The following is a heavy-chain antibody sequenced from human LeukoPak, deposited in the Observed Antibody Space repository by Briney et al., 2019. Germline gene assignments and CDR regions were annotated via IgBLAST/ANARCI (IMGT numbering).Heavy chain of an antibody. Sequence: KPSETLSLTCAVYGGSFSGYYWSWIRQPPGKGLEWIGEINHSGSTNYNPSLNSRVTISVDTSKNQFSLKLSSVTAADTAVYYCAADSSSRDYWGQGTLVTVSS. CDR2: INHSGST. D-gene: IGHD6-6*01. J-gene: IGHJ4*02. CDR3: AADSSSRDY. V-gene: IGHV4-34*01. CDR1: GGSFSGYY.